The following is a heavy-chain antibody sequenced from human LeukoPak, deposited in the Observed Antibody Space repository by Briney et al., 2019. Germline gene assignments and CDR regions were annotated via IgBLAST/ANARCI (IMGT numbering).Heavy chain of an antibody. D-gene: IGHD5-18*01. V-gene: IGHV3-23*01. Sequence: GGSLRLSCAASGFTFTSDAMSWVRQAPGKGLEWVSGISGSGYTYYADSVKGRFTISRDDSKNTLYLQINSLRAEDTAVYYCAKGRGYSYYYGMDVWGQGTTVTVSS. J-gene: IGHJ6*02. CDR2: ISGSGYT. CDR1: GFTFTSDA. CDR3: AKGRGYSYYYGMDV.